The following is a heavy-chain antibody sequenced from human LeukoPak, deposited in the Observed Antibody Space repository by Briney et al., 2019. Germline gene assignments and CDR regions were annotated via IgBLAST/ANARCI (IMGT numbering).Heavy chain of an antibody. CDR2: IIPIFGTA. D-gene: IGHD6-19*01. CDR1: GGTFSSYA. J-gene: IGHJ4*02. V-gene: IGHV1-69*01. CDR3: AISEAIAVAGSFDY. Sequence: ASVKVSCKASGGTFSSYAISWVRQAPGQGLEWMGGIIPIFGTANYAQKFQGGVTITADESTSTAYMELSSLRSEDTAVYYCAISEAIAVAGSFDYWGQGTLVTVSS.